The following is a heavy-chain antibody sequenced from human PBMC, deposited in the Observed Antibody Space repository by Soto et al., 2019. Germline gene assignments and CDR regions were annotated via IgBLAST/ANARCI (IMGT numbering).Heavy chain of an antibody. CDR2: IYPGDSDT. CDR1: GYIFTNSW. Sequence: GESLKISCKGSGYIFTNSWIGWVRQMPGKGLEWMGIIYPGDSDTRYSPSFQGQVTISADKSITTAYLQWSSLTASDTAMYYCARLQAAMPAAAGMDVWGQGTAVTVSS. V-gene: IGHV5-51*01. CDR3: ARLQAAMPAAAGMDV. J-gene: IGHJ6*02. D-gene: IGHD2-2*01.